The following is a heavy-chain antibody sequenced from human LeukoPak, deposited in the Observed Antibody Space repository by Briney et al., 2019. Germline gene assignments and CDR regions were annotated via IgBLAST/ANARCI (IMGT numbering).Heavy chain of an antibody. CDR3: ARDPTSVQYGSGSYTFDY. D-gene: IGHD3-10*01. Sequence: SETLSLTCTVSGGSISSTSYFWGWIRQPPGKGLEWIGSICYSGITYYNPSLNSRVTISVDTSKNQFSLKLSSVTAADTAVYYCARDPTSVQYGSGSYTFDYWGQGTLVTVSS. V-gene: IGHV4-39*07. CDR2: ICYSGIT. J-gene: IGHJ4*02. CDR1: GGSISSTSYF.